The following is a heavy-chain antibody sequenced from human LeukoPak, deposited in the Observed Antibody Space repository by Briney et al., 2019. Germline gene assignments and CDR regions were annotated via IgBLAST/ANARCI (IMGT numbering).Heavy chain of an antibody. Sequence: SETLSLTCTVSGGSISSYYWSWIRQPPGKGLEWIGYIYYSGSTNYNPSLKSRVTISVDTSKNQFSLKLSSVTAADTPVYYCARVLWFGELLADAFDIWGQGTMVTVSS. CDR1: GGSISSYY. V-gene: IGHV4-59*01. J-gene: IGHJ3*02. CDR2: IYYSGST. D-gene: IGHD3-10*01. CDR3: ARVLWFGELLADAFDI.